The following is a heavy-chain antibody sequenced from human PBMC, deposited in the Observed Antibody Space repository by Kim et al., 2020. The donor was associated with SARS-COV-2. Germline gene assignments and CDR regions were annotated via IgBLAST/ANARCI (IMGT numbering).Heavy chain of an antibody. V-gene: IGHV4-34*01. CDR2: VHHSGGT. J-gene: IGHJ4*02. CDR1: GGSFSGYY. Sequence: SETLSLTCAVSGGSFSGYYWSWIRQPPGKGLGWIGEVHHSGGTDTNPSLKSRVAILVDTSKKQFSLRLSAVTAADTAVYYCARGGLRYSFRYWGQGSLVTVSS. CDR3: ARGGLRYSFRY. D-gene: IGHD5-12*01.